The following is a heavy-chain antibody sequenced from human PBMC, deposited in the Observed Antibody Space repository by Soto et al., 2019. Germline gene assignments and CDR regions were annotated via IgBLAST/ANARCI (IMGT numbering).Heavy chain of an antibody. CDR3: ARACSSPRCSAYPYYYGMDV. Sequence: SERRSRTCTVAGGSISSYYWDWMRQPAGKGHEWLGRIYTSGSTNYNPSLKSRVTMSVDTSKNQFSLKLSPVTAADKAVYYCARACSSPRCSAYPYYYGMDVWGQGTTVTVSS. CDR1: GGSISSYY. D-gene: IGHD2-2*01. V-gene: IGHV4-4*07. J-gene: IGHJ6*02. CDR2: IYTSGST.